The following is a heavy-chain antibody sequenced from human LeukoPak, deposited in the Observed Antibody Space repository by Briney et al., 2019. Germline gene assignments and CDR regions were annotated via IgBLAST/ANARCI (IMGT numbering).Heavy chain of an antibody. Sequence: GGSLRLSCAACGFNFDDYAMHWVRQSPGKGLEWVSGISWNSGSIGYADSVKGRFIISRDNAKDSLYLQMNSLRVEDTAVYYCLRGDRRDYWGQGTLVTVSS. V-gene: IGHV3-9*01. CDR2: ISWNSGSI. CDR1: GFNFDDYA. CDR3: LRGDRRDY. J-gene: IGHJ4*02. D-gene: IGHD3-10*01.